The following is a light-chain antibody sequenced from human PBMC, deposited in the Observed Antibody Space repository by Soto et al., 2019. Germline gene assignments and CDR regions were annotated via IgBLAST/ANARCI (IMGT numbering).Light chain of an antibody. CDR2: RAS. J-gene: IGKJ1*01. Sequence: DIPMTQSPSTLSASVGDSVTITCRASQKIDSWLAWYQQKPGKAPKLLMQRASSLKSGVPSRFSGGGSGTEFTLTISSLQADDFATYYCQHYKSYPWTFGQGTKVEIK. CDR1: QKIDSW. CDR3: QHYKSYPWT. V-gene: IGKV1-5*03.